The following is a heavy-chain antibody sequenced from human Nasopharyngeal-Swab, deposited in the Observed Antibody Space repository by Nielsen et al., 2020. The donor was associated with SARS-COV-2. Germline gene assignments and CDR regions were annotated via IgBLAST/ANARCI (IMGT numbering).Heavy chain of an antibody. Sequence: GESLTISCAASGFTFSSYSMNWVRQAPGKGLEWVSYINSSSSTIYYADSVKGRFTISRDNAKNSLYLQMNSLRAEDTAVYYCERDNGGGTREEALGPYYYYYMDVWGKGTTVTVSS. V-gene: IGHV3-48*01. CDR3: ERDNGGGTREEALGPYYYYYMDV. J-gene: IGHJ6*03. CDR1: GFTFSSYS. CDR2: INSSSSTI. D-gene: IGHD2-8*01.